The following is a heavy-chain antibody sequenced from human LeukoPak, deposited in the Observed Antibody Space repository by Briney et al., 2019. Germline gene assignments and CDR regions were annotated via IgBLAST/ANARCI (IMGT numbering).Heavy chain of an antibody. V-gene: IGHV3-30-3*01. Sequence: GRSLRLSCAASGFTFSSYAMHWVRQAPGKGLEWVAVISYDGSNKYYADSVKGRFTISRDNSKNTLYLQMNSLRAEDTAVYYCARDLNHYDFWSGYYYPDYWGQGTLVTVSS. CDR2: ISYDGSNK. CDR1: GFTFSSYA. J-gene: IGHJ4*02. D-gene: IGHD3-3*01. CDR3: ARDLNHYDFWSGYYYPDY.